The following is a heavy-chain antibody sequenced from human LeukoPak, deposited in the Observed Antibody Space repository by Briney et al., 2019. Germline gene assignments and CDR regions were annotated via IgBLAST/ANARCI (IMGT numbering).Heavy chain of an antibody. V-gene: IGHV4-4*02. CDR3: AQSDCGGDCYSNNWFDP. CDR1: GGSISSSNW. Sequence: PSGTLSLTCAVSGGSISSSNWWSWVRQPPGKGLEWIGEIYHSGSTNYNPSLKSRVTISVDKSKNQFSLKLSSVTAADTAVYYCAQSDCGGDCYSNNWFDPWGQGTLVTVSS. J-gene: IGHJ5*02. D-gene: IGHD2-21*02. CDR2: IYHSGST.